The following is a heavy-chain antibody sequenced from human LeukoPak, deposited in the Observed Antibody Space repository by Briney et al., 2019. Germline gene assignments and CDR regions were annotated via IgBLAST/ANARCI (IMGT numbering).Heavy chain of an antibody. Sequence: GRSLRLSCAASGFTFDDYAMHWVRQAPGKGLEWVSGISWNSGSIGYADSVKGRFTISRDNAKNSLYLQMNSLRAEDTAVYYCARESSTSDLLLSYYMDVWGKGTTVTVSS. D-gene: IGHD2-2*01. CDR2: ISWNSGSI. CDR3: ARESSTSDLLLSYYMDV. V-gene: IGHV3-9*01. J-gene: IGHJ6*03. CDR1: GFTFDDYA.